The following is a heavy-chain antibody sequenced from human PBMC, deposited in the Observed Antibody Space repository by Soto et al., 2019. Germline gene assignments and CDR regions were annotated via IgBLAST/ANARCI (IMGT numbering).Heavy chain of an antibody. Sequence: QVQRQESGPGLVTPSGTLSVTCAVSSGSISSSYCWSWVRQPPGERLEWIGEIHHSGDTNYNPSLESRVTISVDKSKNQLSLRLSSLTAADPAVYYCARIYYGSGSDYSVDCWGQGTLVPVSS. V-gene: IGHV4-4*02. J-gene: IGHJ4*02. CDR2: IHHSGDT. CDR1: SGSISSSYC. D-gene: IGHD3-10*01. CDR3: ARIYYGSGSDYSVDC.